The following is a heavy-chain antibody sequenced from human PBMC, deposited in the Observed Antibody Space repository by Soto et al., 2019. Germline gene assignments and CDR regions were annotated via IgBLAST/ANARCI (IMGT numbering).Heavy chain of an antibody. CDR1: GGSFSGYY. V-gene: IGHV4-34*01. CDR3: AREPYDYIWGSSRPYYFDY. Sequence: QVQLQQWGAGLLKPSETLSLTCAVYGGSFSGYYWSWIRQPPGKGLEWIGEINHSGSTNYNPSLKSRVTISVETSKNQFSLKLSSVTAAATAVYYCAREPYDYIWGSSRPYYFDYWGQGTLVTVSS. J-gene: IGHJ4*02. D-gene: IGHD3-16*02. CDR2: INHSGST.